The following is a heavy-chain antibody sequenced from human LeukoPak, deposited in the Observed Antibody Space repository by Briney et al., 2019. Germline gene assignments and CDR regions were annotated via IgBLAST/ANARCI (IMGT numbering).Heavy chain of an antibody. CDR1: GFTFSHFG. CDR2: IWSDGTNK. CDR3: AKDAQRGFDYSNSLEY. J-gene: IGHJ1*01. D-gene: IGHD4-11*01. V-gene: IGHV3-33*06. Sequence: GGSLRLSCAASGFTFSHFGFHWVRQAPGKGLEWVAVIWSDGTNKYYGDSVKGRFIIYRDDSHNTVYLQMNSLRVQDTAIYYCAKDAQRGFDYSNSLEYWGQGSLDTVSS.